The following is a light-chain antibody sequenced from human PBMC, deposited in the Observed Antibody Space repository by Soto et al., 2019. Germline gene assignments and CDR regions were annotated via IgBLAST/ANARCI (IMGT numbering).Light chain of an antibody. CDR2: ATS. V-gene: IGKV3D-15*01. J-gene: IGKJ5*01. Sequence: EIVLTQSPATLSLSPGERATLSCRASQSISGSDLAWYQHRPGQSPRLLIYATSSRATGIPDRFSGSGSGTEFTLTISSLQSEDFAVYYCQQYNNWPPITFGQGTRLEIK. CDR3: QQYNNWPPIT. CDR1: QSISGSD.